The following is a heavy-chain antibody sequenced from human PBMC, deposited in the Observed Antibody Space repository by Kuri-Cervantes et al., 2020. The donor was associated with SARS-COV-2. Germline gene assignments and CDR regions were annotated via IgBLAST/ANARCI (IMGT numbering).Heavy chain of an antibody. CDR1: AYTFTSYG. J-gene: IGHJ3*02. V-gene: IGHV1-18*01. D-gene: IGHD3-3*01. CDR2: IRAYNGNT. Sequence: VKASCKASAYTFTSYGISWVRQAPGQGREWMGWIRAYNGNTNYAQKLQGRVTMTTDTSTSTAYLELSSLRSEDTAVYYCAGVWLLTIFGVVIVLDAFDIWGQGTMVTVSS. CDR3: AGVWLLTIFGVVIVLDAFDI.